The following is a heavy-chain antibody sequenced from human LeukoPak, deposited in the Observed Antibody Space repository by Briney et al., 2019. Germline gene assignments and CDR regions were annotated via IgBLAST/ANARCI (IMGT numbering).Heavy chain of an antibody. Sequence: SETLSLTCTVSGGSISNYYWSWIRQPPGKGLEWIGHIYSTGSTNYNPSLKSRVTISVDTSKNQFSLKLSSVTAADTAVYYCARFGYSYGLDYWGQGTLVTVSS. J-gene: IGHJ4*02. V-gene: IGHV4-59*01. CDR3: ARFGYSYGLDY. CDR1: GGSISNYY. CDR2: IYSTGST. D-gene: IGHD5-18*01.